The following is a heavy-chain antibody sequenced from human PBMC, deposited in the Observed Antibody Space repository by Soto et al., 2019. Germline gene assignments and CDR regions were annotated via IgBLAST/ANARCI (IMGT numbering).Heavy chain of an antibody. J-gene: IGHJ4*02. CDR1: GFRFSGFA. CDR3: ASDPGGYGHLEDKSNY. Sequence: QVQLVESGGGVVQPGASLRLSCAASGFRFSGFAMHWVRQAPVKGLEWVAVISFDGCEKFYVDSVKGRFSSSRDDFDSTVFVKMESLRPEDTGADYGASDPGGYGHLEDKSNYWGQGTLVNVSS. CDR2: ISFDGCEK. V-gene: IGHV3-30*04. D-gene: IGHD2-21*02.